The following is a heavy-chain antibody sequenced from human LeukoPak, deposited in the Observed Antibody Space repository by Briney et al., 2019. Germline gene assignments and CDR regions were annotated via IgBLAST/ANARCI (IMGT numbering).Heavy chain of an antibody. CDR2: IYSGGST. J-gene: IGHJ4*02. D-gene: IGHD3-22*01. Sequence: GGSLRLSCAASGFTVSSNYMSWVRQAPGKGLEWVSVIYSGGSTYYADSVKGRFTISRDNSKNTLYLQMNSLRAEDTAVYYCARERGAYYYDSSGYYVDYWGQGTLVTVSS. V-gene: IGHV3-66*01. CDR1: GFTVSSNY. CDR3: ARERGAYYYDSSGYYVDY.